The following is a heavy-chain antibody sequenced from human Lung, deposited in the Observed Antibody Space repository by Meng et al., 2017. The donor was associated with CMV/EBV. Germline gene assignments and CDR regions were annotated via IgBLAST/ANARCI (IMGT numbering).Heavy chain of an antibody. D-gene: IGHD7-27*01. CDR1: GYTFTAHY. CDR2: IHPHRGDT. Sequence: SXXVSCKASGYTFTAHYFHWVRQAPGQGPEWMGWIHPHRGDTNYAQQFQGRVTLTRDTSINTGYMELTRLTSDDTAVYYCARDNNWGPDYWGQGTLVTVSS. V-gene: IGHV1-2*02. CDR3: ARDNNWGPDY. J-gene: IGHJ4*02.